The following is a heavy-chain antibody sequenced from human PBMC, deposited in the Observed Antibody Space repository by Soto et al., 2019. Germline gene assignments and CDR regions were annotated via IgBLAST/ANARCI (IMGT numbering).Heavy chain of an antibody. CDR3: ARDKEDSHYFDY. J-gene: IGHJ4*02. D-gene: IGHD2-15*01. CDR2: IIPIFGTA. V-gene: IGHV1-69*01. CDR1: GGTFSSYA. Sequence: QVQLVQSGAEVTKPGSSVKVSCKASGGTFSSYAISWVRHAPGQGLEWMGGIIPIFGTANYAQKFQSRVTITADESTSTAYMALSSLRSEDTAVYYCARDKEDSHYFDYWGQGTLVTVSS.